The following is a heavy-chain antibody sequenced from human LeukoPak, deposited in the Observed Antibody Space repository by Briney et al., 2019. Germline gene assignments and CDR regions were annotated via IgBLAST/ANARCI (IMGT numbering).Heavy chain of an antibody. V-gene: IGHV3-7*02. CDR3: YCSSGI. CDR2: IKPDGSEK. J-gene: IGHJ3*02. Sequence: GGSLRLSCAASGFTFSSYSMNWVRQAPGKGLEWVAHIKPDGSEKYHVDSVKGRFTITRDNAKNSLYLQMNSLRDEDTAIYYCYCSSGIWGQGTMVTVSS. CDR1: GFTFSSYS. D-gene: IGHD2-8*01.